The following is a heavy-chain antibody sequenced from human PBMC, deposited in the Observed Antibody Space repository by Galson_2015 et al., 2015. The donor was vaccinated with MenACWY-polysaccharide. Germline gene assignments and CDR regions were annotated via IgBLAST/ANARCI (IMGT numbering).Heavy chain of an antibody. D-gene: IGHD3-22*01. CDR1: GYTFTSYD. CDR2: MNPNSGNT. J-gene: IGHJ3*02. V-gene: IGHV1-8*01. Sequence: SVKVSCKASGYTFTSYDINWVRQATGQGLEWMGWMNPNSGNTGYAQKFQGRVTMTRNTSISTAYMELSSLRSEDTAVYYCARGDSSGYYIPNDAFDIWGQGTMVTVSS. CDR3: ARGDSSGYYIPNDAFDI.